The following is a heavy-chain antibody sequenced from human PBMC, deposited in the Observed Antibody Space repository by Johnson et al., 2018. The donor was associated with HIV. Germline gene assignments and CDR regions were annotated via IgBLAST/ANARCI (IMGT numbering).Heavy chain of an antibody. CDR3: ARDQIGSITGKEAGAFDI. CDR1: GFTFSSYD. J-gene: IGHJ3*02. CDR2: VGTAGDT. V-gene: IGHV3-13*01. Sequence: EVQLVESGGGLVQPGGSLRLSCAASGFTFSSYDMHWVRQATGKGLEWVAAVGTAGDTFYPGSVKGRFTISREDAKNSLYLQMNSLSAGDTAVYYCARDQIGSITGKEAGAFDIWGQGTMVTVSS. D-gene: IGHD1-20*01.